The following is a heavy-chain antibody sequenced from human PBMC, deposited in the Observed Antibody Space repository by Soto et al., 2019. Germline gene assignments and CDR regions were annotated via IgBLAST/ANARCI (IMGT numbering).Heavy chain of an antibody. J-gene: IGHJ4*02. CDR3: AKSPGRGPYYFDY. CDR2: ISGSGGST. Sequence: GGSLRLSCAASGFTVSSYAMSWVRQAPGKGLEWVSAISGSGGSTYYADSVKGRFTISRDNSKNTLYLQMNSLRAEDMAVYYCAKSPGRGPYYFDYWGQGTLVTVSS. V-gene: IGHV3-23*01. CDR1: GFTVSSYA.